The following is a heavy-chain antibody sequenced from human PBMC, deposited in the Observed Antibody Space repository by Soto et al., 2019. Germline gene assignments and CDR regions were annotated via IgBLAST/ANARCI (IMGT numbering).Heavy chain of an antibody. Sequence: PGWSLRLSCAASGSTVSSNYMSWVRQAPGKGLEWVSVIYSGGSTYYADSVKGRFTISRDNSKNTLYLQMNSLRAEDTAVYYCAMCSSTSCYSGYFDYWGQGTLVTVSS. CDR1: GSTVSSNY. J-gene: IGHJ4*02. CDR2: IYSGGST. V-gene: IGHV3-53*01. D-gene: IGHD2-2*02. CDR3: AMCSSTSCYSGYFDY.